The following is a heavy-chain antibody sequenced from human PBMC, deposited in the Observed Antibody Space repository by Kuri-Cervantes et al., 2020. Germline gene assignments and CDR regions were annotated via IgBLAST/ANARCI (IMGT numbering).Heavy chain of an antibody. CDR2: IYYSGST. Sequence: SETLSLTCTVSGASISSYYSSWIRQPPGKGLEWIGYIYYSGSTNYNPSLKIRVTISVDTSKNQFSLKLSSVTAADTAVYYCARGSGYSSSWYLWDYYFDYWGQGTLVTVSS. CDR3: ARGSGYSSSWYLWDYYFDY. D-gene: IGHD6-13*01. J-gene: IGHJ4*02. CDR1: GASISSYY. V-gene: IGHV4-59*01.